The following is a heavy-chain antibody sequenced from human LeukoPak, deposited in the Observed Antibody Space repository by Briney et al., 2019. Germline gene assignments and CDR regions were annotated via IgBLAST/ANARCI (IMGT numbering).Heavy chain of an antibody. CDR2: IIPIFGTA. V-gene: IGHV1-69*05. Sequence: ASVKVSCKASGGTFSSYAISWVRHAPGQGLEWMGRIIPIFGTANYAQKFQGRVTITTDESTSTAYMELSSLRSEDTAVYYCARDAYYDSSGYYLLFDYWGQGTLVTVSS. J-gene: IGHJ4*02. CDR3: ARDAYYDSSGYYLLFDY. CDR1: GGTFSSYA. D-gene: IGHD3-22*01.